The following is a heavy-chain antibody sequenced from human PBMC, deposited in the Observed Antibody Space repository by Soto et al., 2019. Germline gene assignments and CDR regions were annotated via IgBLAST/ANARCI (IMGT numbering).Heavy chain of an antibody. CDR1: GGSISSYY. CDR3: AISAYYYYMHA. V-gene: IGHV4-59*01. CDR2: IYYSGST. Sequence: SETLSLTCTVSGGSISSYYWSWIRQPPGKGLEWIGYIYYSGSTNYNPSLKSRVTISIDTSKNQFSLKLSSVTAADPAVYYWAISAYYYYMHAWGKGTTVTVSS. J-gene: IGHJ6*03. D-gene: IGHD1-26*01.